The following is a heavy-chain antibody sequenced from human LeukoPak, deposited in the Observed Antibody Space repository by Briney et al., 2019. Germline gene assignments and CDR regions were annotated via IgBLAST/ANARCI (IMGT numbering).Heavy chain of an antibody. J-gene: IGHJ4*02. Sequence: SETLSLTCTVSGGYISSYYWSWIRQPPGKGLEWIGYIYYSGSTNYNPSLKSRVTISVDTSKNQFSLKLSSVTAADTAVYYCARHPASIAVAKGGFDYWGQGTLVTVSS. D-gene: IGHD6-19*01. V-gene: IGHV4-59*08. CDR2: IYYSGST. CDR3: ARHPASIAVAKGGFDY. CDR1: GGYISSYY.